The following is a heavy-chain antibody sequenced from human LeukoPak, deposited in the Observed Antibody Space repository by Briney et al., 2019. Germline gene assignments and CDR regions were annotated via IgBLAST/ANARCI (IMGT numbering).Heavy chain of an antibody. CDR3: ARDRPSIAVAGGYYYYYGMDV. CDR1: GFTFNSYG. D-gene: IGHD6-19*01. V-gene: IGHV3-33*01. CDR2: IWVNGINK. Sequence: GGSLRLSCAASGFTFNSYGMHWVRQAPGKGLEWVAVIWVNGINKYYTDSVRGRFTISRDNSKNTLYLEMNSLRAEDTAVYYCARDRPSIAVAGGYYYYYGMDVWGQGTTVTVSS. J-gene: IGHJ6*02.